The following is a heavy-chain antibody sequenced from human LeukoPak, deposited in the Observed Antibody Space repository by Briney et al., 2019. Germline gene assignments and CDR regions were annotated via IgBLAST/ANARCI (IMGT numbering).Heavy chain of an antibody. CDR1: GDSFSSHY. CDR2: ISYVGST. CDR3: ARDLVTVTKGFDI. D-gene: IGHD4-17*01. J-gene: IGHJ3*02. Sequence: SETLSLTCTVSGDSFSSHYWTWIRQPPGKGLEWIGYISYVGSTNYNPSLKSRVTILIDTSKNQFSLKLSSVTAADTAVYYCARDLVTVTKGFDIWGQGTMVSVSS. V-gene: IGHV4-59*11.